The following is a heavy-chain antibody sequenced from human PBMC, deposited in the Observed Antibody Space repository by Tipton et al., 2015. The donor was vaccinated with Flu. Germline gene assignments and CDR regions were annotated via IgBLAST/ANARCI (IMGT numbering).Heavy chain of an antibody. CDR3: ARGSPYSNYGSNYFDY. V-gene: IGHV4-31*03. D-gene: IGHD4-11*01. CDR2: IYYSGST. CDR1: GGSISSGGYY. J-gene: IGHJ4*02. Sequence: TLSLTCTVSGGSISSGGYYWSWIRQHPGKGLEWIGYIYYSGSTYYNPSLKSRVTISVDTSKNQFSLKLSSVTAADTAVYYCARGSPYSNYGSNYFDYWGQGTLVTVSS.